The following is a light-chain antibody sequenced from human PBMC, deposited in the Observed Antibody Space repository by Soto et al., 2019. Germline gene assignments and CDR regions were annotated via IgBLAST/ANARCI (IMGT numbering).Light chain of an antibody. CDR3: QQGTNWPLIT. V-gene: IGKV3-11*01. Sequence: EIVLTQSPATLSLSPGERATLSCRASQSVEYSLVWYQQKHGQAPRLLIYDALNRATGIPARFSGSGSGTDFTLTISSLEPEDFAVYYCQQGTNWPLITFGQGTRLEIK. CDR1: QSVEYS. CDR2: DAL. J-gene: IGKJ5*01.